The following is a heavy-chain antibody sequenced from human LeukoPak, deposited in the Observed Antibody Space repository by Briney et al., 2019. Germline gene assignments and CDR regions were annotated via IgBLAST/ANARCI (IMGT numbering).Heavy chain of an antibody. D-gene: IGHD1-26*01. CDR1: GFTFSSYG. CDR2: ISYDGSNK. V-gene: IGHV3-30*18. Sequence: PGRPLRLSCAASGFTFSSYGMHWVRQAPGKGLEWVAVISYDGSNKYYADFEKRRFTISRDNSKHTLYLQMNSRRAEDTAVYDWAKDLYLIVGVTRDAFDIWGEGTMGTVFS. CDR3: AKDLYLIVGVTRDAFDI. J-gene: IGHJ3*02.